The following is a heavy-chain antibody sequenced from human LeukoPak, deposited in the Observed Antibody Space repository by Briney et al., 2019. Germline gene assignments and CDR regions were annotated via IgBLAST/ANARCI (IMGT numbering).Heavy chain of an antibody. D-gene: IGHD1-26*01. CDR2: IKQDGSEK. J-gene: IGHJ4*02. CDR3: AKAHFGVGATHYFDS. Sequence: GGSLRLSCAASGFTFSSYWMSWVRQAPGKGLEWVANIKQDGSEKYYVDSVKGRLTISRDNAKNSLYLQMNSLRAEDTALYYCAKAHFGVGATHYFDSWGQGTLVTVSS. CDR1: GFTFSSYW. V-gene: IGHV3-7*03.